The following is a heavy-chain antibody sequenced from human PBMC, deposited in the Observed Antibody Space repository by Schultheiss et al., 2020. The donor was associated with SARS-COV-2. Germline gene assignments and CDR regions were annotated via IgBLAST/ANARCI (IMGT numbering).Heavy chain of an antibody. Sequence: GESLKISCAASGFTLSSYWMHWVRQVPGKGLVWVSRINSDGTSTSYVDSVKGRFTISRDNAKNTLYLQMNSLRADDTAVYYCLRSYCSSNNCYGWFDPWGQGTLVTVSS. CDR3: LRSYCSSNNCYGWFDP. CDR2: INSDGTST. D-gene: IGHD2-2*01. J-gene: IGHJ5*02. CDR1: GFTLSSYW. V-gene: IGHV3-74*01.